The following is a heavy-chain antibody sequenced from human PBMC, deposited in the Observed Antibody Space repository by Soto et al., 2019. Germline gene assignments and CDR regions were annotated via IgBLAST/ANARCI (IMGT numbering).Heavy chain of an antibody. CDR3: ASGLAARPPIDY. Sequence: GGSLRLSCAASGFTVSSNYMSWVRQAPGKGLEWVSVIYSGGSTYYADSVKGRFTISRDNSKNTLYLQMNSLRAEDTAVYYCASGLAARPPIDYWGQGTLVTVSS. CDR1: GFTVSSNY. J-gene: IGHJ4*02. D-gene: IGHD6-6*01. V-gene: IGHV3-66*01. CDR2: IYSGGST.